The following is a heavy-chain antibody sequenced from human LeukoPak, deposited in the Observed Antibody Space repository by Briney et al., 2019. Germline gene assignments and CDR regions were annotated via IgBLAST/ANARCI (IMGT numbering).Heavy chain of an antibody. D-gene: IGHD2-21*02. V-gene: IGHV4-38-2*02. Sequence: PSETLSLTCTVSGYSISGGYYWGWIRQPPGKGLEWIGTIYHSGSTSFNPSLKSRVTMSVDTSKNQFSLKLTSVTAADTAVYYCAREAYCGGDCYSGFDYWGQGTLVTVSS. CDR3: AREAYCGGDCYSGFDY. CDR2: IYHSGST. CDR1: GYSISGGYY. J-gene: IGHJ4*02.